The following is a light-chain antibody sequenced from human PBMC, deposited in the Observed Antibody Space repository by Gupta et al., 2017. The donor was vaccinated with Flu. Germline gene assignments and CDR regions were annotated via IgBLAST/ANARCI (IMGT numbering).Light chain of an antibody. V-gene: IGLV2-14*01. CDR2: EVS. CDR1: SSDVGGYNY. CDR3: SSYTSSSTLDVV. Sequence: SSDVGGYNYVSWYQQHPGKAPKLMIYEVSNRPSGVSNRFSGSKSGNTASLTISGLQAEDEADYYCSSYTSSSTLDVVFGGGTKLTVL. J-gene: IGLJ2*01.